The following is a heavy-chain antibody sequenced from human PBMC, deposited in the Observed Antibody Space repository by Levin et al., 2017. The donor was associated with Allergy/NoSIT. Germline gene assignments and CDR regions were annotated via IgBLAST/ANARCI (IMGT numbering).Heavy chain of an antibody. CDR3: ARDNGGNYYYYYGMDV. V-gene: IGHV3-53*01. Sequence: GGSLRLSCAASGFTVSSNYMSWVRQAPGKGLEWVSVIYSGGSTYYADSVKGRFTISRDNSKNTLYLQMNSLRAEDTAVYYCARDNGGNYYYYYGMDVWGQGTTVTVSS. D-gene: IGHD4-23*01. CDR2: IYSGGST. CDR1: GFTVSSNY. J-gene: IGHJ6*02.